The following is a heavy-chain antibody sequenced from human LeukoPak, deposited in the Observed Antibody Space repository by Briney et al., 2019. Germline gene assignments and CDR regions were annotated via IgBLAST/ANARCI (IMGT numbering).Heavy chain of an antibody. CDR2: IHYSGGST. D-gene: IGHD5-24*01. Sequence: GGSLRLSCAASGFTFSNYALSWVRQAPGKGLEWVSAIHYSGGSTYYADSVKGRFTISRDNSKNTLYLQPNSLRAEDTAVYYCAKVIREVDMSYDYWGQGALVTVSS. V-gene: IGHV3-23*01. J-gene: IGHJ4*02. CDR1: GFTFSNYA. CDR3: AKVIREVDMSYDY.